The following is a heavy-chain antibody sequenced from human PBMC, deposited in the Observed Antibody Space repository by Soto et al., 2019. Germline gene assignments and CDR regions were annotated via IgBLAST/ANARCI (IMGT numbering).Heavy chain of an antibody. CDR2: IYFSGST. CDR3: ARGVVVVAATSEYYFDY. D-gene: IGHD2-15*01. J-gene: IGHJ4*02. V-gene: IGHV4-30-4*01. Sequence: QVQLQESGPGLVKPSQTLPLTCTVSGGSISSGDYYWSWIRQPAVKGLEWIGYIYFSGSTYYNPSLKSRVTISVDTSKNQFSLKLSSVTAADTAVYYCARGVVVVAATSEYYFDYWGQGTQVTVSS. CDR1: GGSISSGDYY.